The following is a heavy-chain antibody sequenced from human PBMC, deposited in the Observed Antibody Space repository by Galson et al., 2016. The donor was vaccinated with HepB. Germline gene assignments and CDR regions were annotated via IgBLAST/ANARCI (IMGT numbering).Heavy chain of an antibody. CDR2: IYWNDDK. CDR1: GFSLSTVAVG. J-gene: IGHJ4*02. Sequence: PALVKPTQTLTLTCTFSGFSLSTVAVGVGWIRQPPGKALEWLALIYWNDDKRYSPSLKSRLTITKDTSKNQVVLTMTNMDPVDTATYFCARRYYDDSNYDPFDNWGQGTLVTVSS. D-gene: IGHD3-16*01. V-gene: IGHV2-5*01. CDR3: ARRYYDDSNYDPFDN.